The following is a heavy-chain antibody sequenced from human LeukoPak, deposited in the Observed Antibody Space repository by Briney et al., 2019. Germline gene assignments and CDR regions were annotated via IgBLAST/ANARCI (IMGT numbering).Heavy chain of an antibody. D-gene: IGHD2/OR15-2a*01. J-gene: IGHJ2*01. CDR3: ARIYERSWYFDL. Sequence: GESLKISCEGSGYSFTHNWIGWVRQMPGKGLEWMGIIYPSDSDTRYSPSFQGQVTISADKSISTAYLQWSSLKASDTAMYYCARIYERSWYFDLWGRGTLITVSS. CDR1: GYSFTHNW. V-gene: IGHV5-51*01. CDR2: IYPSDSDT.